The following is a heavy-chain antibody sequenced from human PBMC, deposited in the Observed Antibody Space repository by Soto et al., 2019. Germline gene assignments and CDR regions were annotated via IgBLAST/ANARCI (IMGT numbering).Heavy chain of an antibody. CDR2: IIPIFGTA. Sequence: QVQLVQSGAEVKKPGSSVKVSCKASGGTFSSYAISWVRQAPGQGLEWMGGIIPIFGTANYAQKFQGRVMITADESTSTAYMELGSLRSEDTAVYYCARVRYCSGGSCHTQYYYYYGMDVWGQGTTVTVSS. J-gene: IGHJ6*02. D-gene: IGHD2-15*01. V-gene: IGHV1-69*01. CDR1: GGTFSSYA. CDR3: ARVRYCSGGSCHTQYYYYYGMDV.